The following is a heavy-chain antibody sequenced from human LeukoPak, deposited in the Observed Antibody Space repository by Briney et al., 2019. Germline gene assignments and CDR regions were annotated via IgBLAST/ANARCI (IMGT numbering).Heavy chain of an antibody. D-gene: IGHD6-19*01. CDR2: ISYDGSNK. Sequence: GGSLRLSCAASGFTFSSYAMHWVRQAPGKGLEWVAVISYDGSNKYYADSVKGRFTISRDNSKNTLYLQMNSPRAEDTAVYYCARTFSSGWYSPTDYWGQGTLVTVSS. J-gene: IGHJ4*02. CDR1: GFTFSSYA. CDR3: ARTFSSGWYSPTDY. V-gene: IGHV3-30-3*01.